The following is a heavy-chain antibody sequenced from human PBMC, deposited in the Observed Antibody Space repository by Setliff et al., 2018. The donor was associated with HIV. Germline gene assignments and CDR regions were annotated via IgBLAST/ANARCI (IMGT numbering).Heavy chain of an antibody. D-gene: IGHD1-1*01. CDR2: IYPNNGDT. CDR1: GYAFTSNY. J-gene: IGHJ1*01. CDR3: TKRTMPTGGFQH. Sequence: ASVKVSCKASGYAFTSNYIHWVRQAPGQGLEWMALIYPNNGDTTYAQSFQGRVTMTLDTSTSTVYMELSSLRAEDTAVYYCTKRTMPTGGFQHWGQGTLVTVSS. V-gene: IGHV1-46*01.